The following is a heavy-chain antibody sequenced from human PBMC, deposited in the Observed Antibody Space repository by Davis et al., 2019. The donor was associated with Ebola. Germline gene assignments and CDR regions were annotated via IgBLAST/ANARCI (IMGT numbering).Heavy chain of an antibody. CDR3: ARGNSGYYFDY. CDR1: GGSISSYY. V-gene: IGHV4-59*12. J-gene: IGHJ4*02. Sequence: MPSETLSFTCTVSGGSISSYYWSWIRQPPGKGLEWIGYIYYSGSTNYNPSLKSRVTISVDTSKNQFSLKLSSVTAADTAVYYCARGNSGYYFDYWGQGTLVTVSS. D-gene: IGHD1-7*01. CDR2: IYYSGST.